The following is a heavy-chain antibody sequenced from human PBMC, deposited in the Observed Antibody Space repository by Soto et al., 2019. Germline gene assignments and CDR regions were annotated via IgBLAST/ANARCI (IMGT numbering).Heavy chain of an antibody. CDR2: IKQDGSEK. D-gene: IGHD3-22*01. V-gene: IGHV3-7*03. Sequence: PVGSLRLSCAASGFTFSSYWMSWVRQAPGKGLEWVANIKQDGSEKYYVDSVKGRFTISRDNAKNSLYLQMNSLRAEDTAVYYCASGNYYDSSGLSSWGQGTLVTVSS. CDR3: ASGNYYDSSGLSS. CDR1: GFTFSSYW. J-gene: IGHJ4*02.